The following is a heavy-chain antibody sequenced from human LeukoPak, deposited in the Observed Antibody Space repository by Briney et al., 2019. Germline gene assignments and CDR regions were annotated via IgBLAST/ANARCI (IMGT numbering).Heavy chain of an antibody. CDR3: ATGIVVVPADAFDI. Sequence: GASVKVSCKASGYTFTSYDINWVRQATGQGLEWMGWMNPNSGNTGYAQKFQGRVTMTRNTSISTAYMELSSLRSEDTAVYYCATGIVVVPADAFDIWGQGTMVTVSS. CDR2: MNPNSGNT. V-gene: IGHV1-8*01. J-gene: IGHJ3*02. D-gene: IGHD2-2*01. CDR1: GYTFTSYD.